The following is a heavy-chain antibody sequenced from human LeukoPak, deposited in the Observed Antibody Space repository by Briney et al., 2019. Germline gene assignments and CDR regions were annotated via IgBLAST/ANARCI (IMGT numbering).Heavy chain of an antibody. Sequence: HGESLKISCKGSGYSFTRYWIGWVRQMPGKGLQWMGIIYPADSDTRYSPSFQGQVTISADKSISTAYLQWSSLKASDTAMYYCARRGYNYGYYFDYWGQGTLVTVSA. CDR1: GYSFTRYW. CDR2: IYPADSDT. D-gene: IGHD5-18*01. V-gene: IGHV5-51*01. J-gene: IGHJ4*02. CDR3: ARRGYNYGYYFDY.